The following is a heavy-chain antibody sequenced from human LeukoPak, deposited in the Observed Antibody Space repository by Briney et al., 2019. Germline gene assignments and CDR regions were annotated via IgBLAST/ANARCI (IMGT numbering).Heavy chain of an antibody. V-gene: IGHV4-34*01. D-gene: IGHD6-13*01. CDR2: INHSGST. CDR1: GGSFSGYY. CDR3: ARTKRGTYSSSWGGAYYYYYGMDV. Sequence: SETLSLTCAVYGGSFSGYYWSWIRQPPGKGLEWIGEINHSGSTNYNPSLKSRFTISVDTSNNQFSLKLSSVTAAETVVHYSARTKRGTYSSSWGGAYYYYYGMDVWGQGTTVTVSS. J-gene: IGHJ6*02.